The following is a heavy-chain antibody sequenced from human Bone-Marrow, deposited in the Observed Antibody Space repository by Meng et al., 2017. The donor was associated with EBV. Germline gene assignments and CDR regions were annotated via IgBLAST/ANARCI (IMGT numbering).Heavy chain of an antibody. CDR3: AKSRSSTPGVVDY. CDR1: GAPVSGGTYP. V-gene: IGHV4-61*01. Sequence: QVPPHAAGTGLVKPSETLSLTCTVSGAPVSGGTYPWSWIRQPPGKELEWIGYIYDGGTTIYNPSLKSRVTILVDASKNQFSLKLSSVTTADTAVYYCAKSRSSTPGVVDYWGQGTLVTVSS. J-gene: IGHJ4*02. CDR2: IYDGGTT. D-gene: IGHD3-10*01.